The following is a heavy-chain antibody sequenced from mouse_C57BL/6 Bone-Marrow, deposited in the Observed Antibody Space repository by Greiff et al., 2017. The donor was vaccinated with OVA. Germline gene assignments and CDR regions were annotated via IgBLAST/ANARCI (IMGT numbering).Heavy chain of an antibody. CDR3: ARSERLRDYFDY. V-gene: IGHV1-76*01. CDR2: IYPGSGNI. D-gene: IGHD2-2*01. J-gene: IGHJ2*01. CDR1: GYTFTDYY. Sequence: VQVVESGAELVRPGASVKLSCKASGYTFTDYYISWVKQRPGQGLEWIARIYPGSGNIYYNEKFKGKATLTAEKSSSTAYMQLRSLTSDDSAVYFCARSERLRDYFDYWGQGTTLTVSA.